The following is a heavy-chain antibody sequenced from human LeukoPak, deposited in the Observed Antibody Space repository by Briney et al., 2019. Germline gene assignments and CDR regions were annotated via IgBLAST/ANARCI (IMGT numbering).Heavy chain of an antibody. Sequence: NPGGSLRLSCAASGFTFSSYSMNWVRQAPGKGLEWVSSISSSSNYIYYADSVKGRFTISRDNAKNSLYLQMNRLRAEDTAVYYCARWAVAGTAGFDYWGQGTLVTVSS. J-gene: IGHJ4*02. V-gene: IGHV3-21*01. CDR2: ISSSSNYI. CDR3: ARWAVAGTAGFDY. D-gene: IGHD6-19*01. CDR1: GFTFSSYS.